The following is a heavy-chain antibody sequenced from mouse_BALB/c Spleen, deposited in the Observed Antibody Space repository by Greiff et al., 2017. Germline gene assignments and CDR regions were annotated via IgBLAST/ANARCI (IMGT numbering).Heavy chain of an antibody. CDR3: ASSLGTGAWFAY. V-gene: IGHV3-1*02. Sequence: EVKLQESGPDLVKPSQSLSLTCTVTGYSITSGYSWHWIRQFPGNKLEWMGYIHYSGSTNYNPSLKSRISITRDTSKNQFFLQLNSVTTEDTATYYCASSLGTGAWFAYWGQGTLVTVSA. D-gene: IGHD4-1*01. CDR1: GYSITSGYS. CDR2: IHYSGST. J-gene: IGHJ3*01.